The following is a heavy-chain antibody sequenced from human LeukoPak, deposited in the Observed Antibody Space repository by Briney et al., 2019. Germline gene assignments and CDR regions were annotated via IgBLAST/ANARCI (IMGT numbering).Heavy chain of an antibody. V-gene: IGHV3-30*04. CDR2: ISYDGSNK. CDR3: ARDHSSSTVGATILDY. D-gene: IGHD1-26*01. CDR1: GFTFSSYA. J-gene: IGHJ4*02. Sequence: SGGSLRLSCAASGFTFSSYAMHWVRQAPGKGLEWVAVISYDGSNKYYADSVKGRFTISRDNSKNTLYLQMNSLRAEDTAVYYCARDHSSSTVGATILDYWGQGTLVTVSS.